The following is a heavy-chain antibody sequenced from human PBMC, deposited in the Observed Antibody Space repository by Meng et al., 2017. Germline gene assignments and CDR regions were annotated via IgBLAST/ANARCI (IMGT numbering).Heavy chain of an antibody. J-gene: IGHJ5*02. V-gene: IGHV1-3*01. CDR1: GYTFTSYA. Sequence: VRCGQRGGGVKWAGASVKVSCKASGYTFTSYAMDWVRQAPGQRLEWMGWINAGNGNTKYSQKFQGRVTITRDTSASTAYMELSSLRSEDTAVYYCARDRSRLSTVTLLFDPWGQGTLVTVSS. CDR3: ARDRSRLSTVTLLFDP. D-gene: IGHD4-17*01. CDR2: INAGNGNT.